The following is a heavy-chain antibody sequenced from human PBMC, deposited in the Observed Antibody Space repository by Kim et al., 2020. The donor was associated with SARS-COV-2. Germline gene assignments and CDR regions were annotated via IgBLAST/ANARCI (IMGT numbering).Heavy chain of an antibody. CDR1: GFTFSSYA. D-gene: IGHD3-22*01. CDR2: ISGSGGST. J-gene: IGHJ1*01. CDR3: AKDWGFEYYDSSGYPRAEYFQH. V-gene: IGHV3-23*01. Sequence: GGSLRLSCAASGFTFSSYAMSWVRQAPGKGLEWVSAISGSGGSTYYADSVKGRFTISRDNSKNTLYLQMNSLRAEDTAVYYCAKDWGFEYYDSSGYPRAEYFQHWGQGTLVTVSS.